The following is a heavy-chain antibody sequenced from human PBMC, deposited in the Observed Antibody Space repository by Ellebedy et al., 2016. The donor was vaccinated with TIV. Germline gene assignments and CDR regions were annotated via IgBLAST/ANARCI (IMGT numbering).Heavy chain of an antibody. V-gene: IGHV3-48*01. CDR2: INSDGSTI. D-gene: IGHD6-19*01. CDR1: GFTFSNYN. Sequence: GESLKISXAASGFTFSNYNMNWVRQAPGKGLEWVSFINSDGSTIYYTDSVKGRFTVSRDNDKNSLYLQMNNLGAEDTAVYYCARANGGPVAGFLDDWGHGTLVTVSS. J-gene: IGHJ4*01. CDR3: ARANGGPVAGFLDD.